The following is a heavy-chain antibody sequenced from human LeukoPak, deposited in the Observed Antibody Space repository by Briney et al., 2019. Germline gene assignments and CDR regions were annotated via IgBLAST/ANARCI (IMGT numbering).Heavy chain of an antibody. Sequence: GGSLRLSCAASGFTFRGYVMHWVRQAPGKGLEWGAFIRYDGSDKYYADSVKGRFTISRDNSKNTLYLKMNSLRAEDTAIYYCAKDGLGGFGDYMDVWGKGTTVTISS. D-gene: IGHD3-10*01. CDR3: AKDGLGGFGDYMDV. V-gene: IGHV3-30*02. J-gene: IGHJ6*03. CDR2: IRYDGSDK. CDR1: GFTFRGYV.